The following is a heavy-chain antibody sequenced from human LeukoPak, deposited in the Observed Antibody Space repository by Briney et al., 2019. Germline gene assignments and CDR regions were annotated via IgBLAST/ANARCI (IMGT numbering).Heavy chain of an antibody. Sequence: ASVKVSCKASGYTFTGYYMHWVRQAPGQGLEWMGWINPNSGGTNYAQKFQGRVTMTRDTSISTAYMELSRLRSDDTAVYYCARDSDNSGWYSDYFDYWGQGTLVTVSS. D-gene: IGHD6-19*01. J-gene: IGHJ4*02. V-gene: IGHV1-2*02. CDR2: INPNSGGT. CDR1: GYTFTGYY. CDR3: ARDSDNSGWYSDYFDY.